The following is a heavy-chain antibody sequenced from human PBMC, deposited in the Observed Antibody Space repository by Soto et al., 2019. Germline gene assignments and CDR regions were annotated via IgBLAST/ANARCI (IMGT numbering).Heavy chain of an antibody. CDR1: GYTFTSYA. D-gene: IGHD3-10*01. CDR2: INAGNGNT. V-gene: IGHV1-3*01. J-gene: IGHJ5*02. Sequence: QVQLVQSGAEVKKPGASVKVSCKASGYTFTSYAMHWVRQAPGQRLEWMGWINAGNGNTKYSQKFQGRVTITRDTSASTAYMELSSLRSEDTAVYYCARERRDYYGSGRYIRFDPWGQGTLVTVSS. CDR3: ARERRDYYGSGRYIRFDP.